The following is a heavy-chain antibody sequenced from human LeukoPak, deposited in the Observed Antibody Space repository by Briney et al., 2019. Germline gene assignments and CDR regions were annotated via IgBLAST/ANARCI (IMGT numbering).Heavy chain of an antibody. Sequence: GRSLRLSCAASGFTFSSYAMSWVRQAPGKGLEWVSAISGSGGSTYYADSVKGRFTISRDNSKNTLYLQMNSLRAEDTAVYYCARVSIVANYGMDVWGQGTTVTVSS. CDR2: ISGSGGST. CDR1: GFTFSSYA. D-gene: IGHD5-12*01. V-gene: IGHV3-23*01. CDR3: ARVSIVANYGMDV. J-gene: IGHJ6*02.